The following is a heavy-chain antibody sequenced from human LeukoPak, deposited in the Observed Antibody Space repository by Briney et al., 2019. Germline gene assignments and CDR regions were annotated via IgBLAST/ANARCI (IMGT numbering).Heavy chain of an antibody. CDR3: ARVVTYSSSWYWFDP. CDR1: GGTFSSYA. J-gene: IGHJ5*02. CDR2: IIPIFGTA. D-gene: IGHD6-13*01. V-gene: IGHV1-69*05. Sequence: SVKVSYKASGGTFSSYAISWVRQAPGQGLEWMGGIIPIFGTANYAQKFQGRVTITTDESTSTAYMELSSLRSEDTAVYYCARVVTYSSSWYWFDPWGQGTLVTVSS.